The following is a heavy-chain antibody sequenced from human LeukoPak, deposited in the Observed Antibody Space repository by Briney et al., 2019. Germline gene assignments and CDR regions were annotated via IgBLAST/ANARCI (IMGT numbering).Heavy chain of an antibody. CDR1: GFTFSSYS. J-gene: IGHJ4*02. Sequence: TGGSLRLSCAASGFTFSSYSMNWVRQAPGKGLEWVSSISSSSSYIYYADSVKGRFTISRDNAKNSLYLQMNSLRAEDTAVYYCARDPKPITMVRGVVDYWGQGTLLTVSS. D-gene: IGHD3-10*01. CDR3: ARDPKPITMVRGVVDY. V-gene: IGHV3-21*01. CDR2: ISSSSSYI.